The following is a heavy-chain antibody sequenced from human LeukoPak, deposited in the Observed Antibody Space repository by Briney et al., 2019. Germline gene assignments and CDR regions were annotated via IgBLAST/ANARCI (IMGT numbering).Heavy chain of an antibody. CDR3: ARGTPDFDS. Sequence: PSETLSLTCAVSGGSISRGGFSWNWIRQPPGKGLEWIGLIYHSGRATYNPSLKSRVNISVDRSKNQFSVKMNSVTAADTAVYFCARGTPDFDSWGQGTLVTVSS. V-gene: IGHV4-30-2*01. CDR1: GGSISRGGFS. CDR2: IYHSGRA. J-gene: IGHJ4*02.